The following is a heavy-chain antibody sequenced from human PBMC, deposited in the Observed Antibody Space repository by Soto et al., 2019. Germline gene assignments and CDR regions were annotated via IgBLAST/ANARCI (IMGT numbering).Heavy chain of an antibody. CDR1: GFTFSSYW. V-gene: IGHV3-7*05. CDR2: IKQDGSEK. Sequence: ESGGGLVQPGGSLRLSCAASGFTFSSYWMSWVRQAPGKGLEWVANIKQDGSEKYYVDSVKGRFTISRDNAKNSLYLQMNSLRAEDTAVYYCARDRVCGGDCYSISHYYYYGMDVWGQGTTVTVSS. J-gene: IGHJ6*02. D-gene: IGHD2-21*02. CDR3: ARDRVCGGDCYSISHYYYYGMDV.